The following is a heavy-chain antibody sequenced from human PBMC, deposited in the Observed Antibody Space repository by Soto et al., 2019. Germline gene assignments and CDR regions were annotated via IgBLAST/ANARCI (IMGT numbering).Heavy chain of an antibody. CDR1: GGTFSTYT. CDR2: FIPIIGII. J-gene: IGHJ5*02. CDR3: AGDPDSHYNDSHASSYP. Sequence: QVQLVQSGAEVKKPGSSVKVSCKASGGTFSTYTITWVRQAPGQGLEWMGRFIPIIGIINYAQKFQGRVTSSADEFSGXXYMELTGLRSDDTAVYYCAGDPDSHYNDSHASSYPWGQGTLVTVSS. D-gene: IGHD4-4*01. V-gene: IGHV1-69*08.